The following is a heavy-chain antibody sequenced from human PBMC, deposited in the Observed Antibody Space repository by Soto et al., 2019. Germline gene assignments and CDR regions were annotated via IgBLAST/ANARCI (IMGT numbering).Heavy chain of an antibody. V-gene: IGHV3-73*02. Sequence: EVQLVESGGGLVQPGGSLKLSCAASGFTFSGSAMHWVRQASGKGLEWVGRIRSKANSYATAYAASVKGRFTISRDDSKHTAYLQMNSLKTEDTAVYYCTRHPRDYYGSGSYPNWFDPWGQGTLVTVSS. D-gene: IGHD3-10*01. CDR2: IRSKANSYAT. CDR3: TRHPRDYYGSGSYPNWFDP. CDR1: GFTFSGSA. J-gene: IGHJ5*02.